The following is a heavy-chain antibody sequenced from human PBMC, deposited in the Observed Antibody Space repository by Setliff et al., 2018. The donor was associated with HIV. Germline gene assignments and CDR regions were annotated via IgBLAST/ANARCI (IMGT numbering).Heavy chain of an antibody. CDR2: FDPEDGET. CDR3: ATIRAYYYDSSGQEYFQY. V-gene: IGHV1-24*01. J-gene: IGHJ1*01. Sequence: VKVSCKVSGYSLTDLSIHWVRQAPGKGLEWMGGFDPEDGETVYARKLQGRVTMTEDTSTDTAYMELSSLRSEDTAMYYCATIRAYYYDSSGQEYFQYWGHGTLVTVSS. CDR1: GYSLTDLS. D-gene: IGHD3-22*01.